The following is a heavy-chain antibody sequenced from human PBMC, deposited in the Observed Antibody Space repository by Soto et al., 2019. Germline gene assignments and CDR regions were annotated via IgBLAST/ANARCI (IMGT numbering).Heavy chain of an antibody. CDR3: ATGGAQDAFDI. V-gene: IGHV4-39*01. D-gene: IGHD1-26*01. CDR1: GGSISSSSYY. CDR2: NYYSGST. Sequence: QLQLQESGPGLVKPSETLSLTCTVSGGSISSSSYYWGWIRQPPGKGLEWIGSNYYSGSTYHNPSLPSRVTRAEDTPKNEVPLNPGSVSPPHTAVDYCATGGAQDAFDIWGQGTMVRVSS. J-gene: IGHJ3*02.